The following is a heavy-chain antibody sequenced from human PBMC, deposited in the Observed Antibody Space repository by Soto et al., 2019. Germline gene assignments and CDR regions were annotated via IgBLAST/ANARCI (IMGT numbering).Heavy chain of an antibody. D-gene: IGHD6-19*01. CDR3: ARVGSGWYVALDI. CDR1: GFTFSSYW. V-gene: IGHV3-7*01. J-gene: IGHJ3*02. Sequence: GGSLRLSCAASGFTFSSYWMSWVRQAPGKGLEWVANIKQDGSEKYYVDSVKGRFTISRDNAKNSLYLQMNSLRAEDTAVYYCARVGSGWYVALDIWGQGTMVTVSS. CDR2: IKQDGSEK.